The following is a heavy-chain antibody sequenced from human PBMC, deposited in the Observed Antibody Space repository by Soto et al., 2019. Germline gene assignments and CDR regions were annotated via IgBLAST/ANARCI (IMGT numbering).Heavy chain of an antibody. D-gene: IGHD3-22*01. CDR2: IYYSGST. J-gene: IGHJ4*02. CDR3: ARLRYYDSSGYRHYYFDY. Sequence: SETLSLTCTVPGGSINNYYWSWIRQPPGKGLEWIGYIYYSGSTNYKPSLKSRVTISVGTSKNQFSLKLSSVTAADTAVYYCARLRYYDSSGYRHYYFDYWGQGTLVTVSS. CDR1: GGSINNYY. V-gene: IGHV4-59*01.